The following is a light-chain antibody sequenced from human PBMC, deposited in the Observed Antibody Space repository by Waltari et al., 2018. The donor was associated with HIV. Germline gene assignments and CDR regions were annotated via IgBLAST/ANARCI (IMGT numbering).Light chain of an antibody. J-gene: IGLJ2*01. CDR1: SSNIGTNY. CDR2: RNN. V-gene: IGLV1-47*01. CDR3: AAWDDTLTVV. Sequence: QSVLTQPPSASGTPGQSVTISCSGTSSNIGTNYVYWYQQSPGTAPKLLIYRNNKRPSGVPDRFSGSKSGTSASLAISGLRSDDEADYYCAAWDDTLTVVFGGGTKLTVL.